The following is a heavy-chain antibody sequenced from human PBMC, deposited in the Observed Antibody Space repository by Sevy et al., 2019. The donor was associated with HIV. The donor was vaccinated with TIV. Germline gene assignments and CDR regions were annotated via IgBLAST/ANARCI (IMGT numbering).Heavy chain of an antibody. Sequence: ASVKVSCKASGYTFTRYYMHWVRQAPGQGLEWMGIIDPSGGGTTYAQKFQGRVSMTRDTSTSTAYMDLTSLRSEDTAVYYCAGYTTGSRGDYWGQGSQVTVSS. CDR3: AGYTTGSRGDY. V-gene: IGHV1-46*01. CDR2: IDPSGGGT. J-gene: IGHJ4*02. CDR1: GYTFTRYY. D-gene: IGHD5-18*01.